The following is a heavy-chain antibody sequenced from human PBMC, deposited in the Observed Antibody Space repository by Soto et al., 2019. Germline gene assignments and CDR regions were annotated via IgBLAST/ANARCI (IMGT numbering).Heavy chain of an antibody. CDR1: GFTFSGYA. J-gene: IGHJ6*02. CDR3: ARAEPAGFGVMTASHYYGMDV. Sequence: VELVESGGGVVQPGRSLRLSCAASGFTFSGYALHRVRQTPGKGLEWMAVISYDGSNKYYAGSVEGRFAISRDNSKNTLFLQMNSLRTEDTAIYYCARAEPAGFGVMTASHYYGMDVWGQGTTVTVSS. V-gene: IGHV3-30*09. D-gene: IGHD3-3*01. CDR2: ISYDGSNK.